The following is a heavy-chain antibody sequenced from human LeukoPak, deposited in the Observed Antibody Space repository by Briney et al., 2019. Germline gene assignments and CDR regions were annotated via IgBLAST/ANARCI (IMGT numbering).Heavy chain of an antibody. CDR2: IYYSGRT. V-gene: IGHV4-31*03. J-gene: IGHJ5*02. Sequence: SETLSLTCTVSGGSISSGGYYWSWIRQHPGKGLELIGYIYYSGRTYYNPSLKSRVTISVDTSKNQCSLKLSSVTAADTAVYYWAREVECSSTSCYTFTNWFDPWGQGTLVTVSS. CDR3: AREVECSSTSCYTFTNWFDP. D-gene: IGHD2-2*02. CDR1: GGSISSGGYY.